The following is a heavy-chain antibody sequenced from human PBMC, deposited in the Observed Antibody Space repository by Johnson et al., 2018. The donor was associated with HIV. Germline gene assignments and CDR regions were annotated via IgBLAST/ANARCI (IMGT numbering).Heavy chain of an antibody. Sequence: VQLVESGGGLVQPGRSLRLSCAASGFTFDDYAMHWVRQAPGKGLAWVSGLSWNSGSIGYAASVRCRFTISRDNAKNSLYLQMNSLRAEDTAVYYCARDLIVGASGSDAFDVWVQGTAVTVSS. J-gene: IGHJ3*01. CDR1: GFTFDDYA. V-gene: IGHV3-9*01. D-gene: IGHD1-26*01. CDR2: LSWNSGSI. CDR3: ARDLIVGASGSDAFDV.